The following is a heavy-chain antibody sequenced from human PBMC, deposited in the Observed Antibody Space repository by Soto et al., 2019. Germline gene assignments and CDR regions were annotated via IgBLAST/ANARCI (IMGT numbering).Heavy chain of an antibody. CDR2: IYYSGST. CDR3: AAPITGYSSGWANFDY. V-gene: IGHV4-39*01. D-gene: IGHD6-19*01. J-gene: IGHJ4*02. CDR1: GGSISSSSYY. Sequence: PXGTLSLTCTVSGGSISSSSYYWGWIRQPPGKGLEWIGSIYYSGSTYYNPSLKSRVTISVDTSKNQFSLKLSSVTAADTAVYYCAAPITGYSSGWANFDYWGQGTLVTVSS.